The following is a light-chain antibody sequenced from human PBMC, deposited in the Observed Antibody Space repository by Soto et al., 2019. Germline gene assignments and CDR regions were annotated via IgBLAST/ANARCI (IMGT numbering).Light chain of an antibody. V-gene: IGKV3-15*01. Sequence: EIVMTQSPATLSVSPGESATLSCRASQSVTSDLAWYQQKPGQAPRLFIYRASTRATGIPARFSGSGSGTEFTLTISSLQSEDFTLYYCQQYEKWPWTFGQGTKVDI. CDR1: QSVTSD. CDR3: QQYEKWPWT. J-gene: IGKJ1*01. CDR2: RAS.